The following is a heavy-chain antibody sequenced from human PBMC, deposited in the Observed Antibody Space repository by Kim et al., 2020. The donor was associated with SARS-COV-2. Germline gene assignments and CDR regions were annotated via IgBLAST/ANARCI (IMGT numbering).Heavy chain of an antibody. V-gene: IGHV4-31*03. J-gene: IGHJ3*02. CDR1: GGSISSGGYY. Sequence: SETLSLSCTVSGGSISSGGYYWSWIRQHPGKGLEWIGYIYCSGSTYYNPSLKSRVTISVDTSKNQFSLKLSSVTAADTAVYYCARAKNMIVVVIGAFDIWGQGTMGTVSS. D-gene: IGHD3-22*01. CDR2: IYCSGST. CDR3: ARAKNMIVVVIGAFDI.